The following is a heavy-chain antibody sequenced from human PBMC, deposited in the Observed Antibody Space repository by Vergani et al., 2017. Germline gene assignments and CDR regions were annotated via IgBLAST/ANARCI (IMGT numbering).Heavy chain of an antibody. CDR3: ARHGSSGWSLDY. J-gene: IGHJ4*02. CDR1: GFTFSSYG. CDR2: IWYDGSNK. Sequence: QVQLVESGGGVVQPGRSLRLSCAVSGFTFSSYGMHWVRQAPGKGLEWVAVIWYDGSNKYYADSVKGRFTISRDNSKNTLYLQMNSLRAEDTAVYYCARHGSSGWSLDYWGQGTLVTVSS. V-gene: IGHV3-33*01. D-gene: IGHD6-19*01.